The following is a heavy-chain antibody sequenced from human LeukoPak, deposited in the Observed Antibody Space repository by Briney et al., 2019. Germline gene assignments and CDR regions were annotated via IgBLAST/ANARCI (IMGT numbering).Heavy chain of an antibody. CDR3: AREKNYGMDV. D-gene: IGHD2/OR15-2a*01. Sequence: ASVKVSCKASGYTFTSFGISWGRQAPGQGREWRGWIGAYNGNTNYAQKFQGRVTMTTDTSTSTAYMGRRSLRYDDTAVYYCAREKNYGMDVWGQGTTVTVSS. CDR2: IGAYNGNT. CDR1: GYTFTSFG. V-gene: IGHV1-18*01. J-gene: IGHJ6*02.